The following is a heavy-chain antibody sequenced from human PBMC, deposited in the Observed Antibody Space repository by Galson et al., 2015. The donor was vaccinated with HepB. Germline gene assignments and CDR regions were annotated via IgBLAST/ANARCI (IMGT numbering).Heavy chain of an antibody. CDR3: AKKDRAFDI. Sequence: SLRLSCAASGFTFSSYAMSWVRQAPGKGLEWVSAISGSGGSTYYADSVKGRFTISRDISKNMVYLQMNSLRAEDTAVYYCAKKDRAFDIWGQGTMVTVSS. D-gene: IGHD2-15*01. V-gene: IGHV3-23*01. CDR2: ISGSGGST. CDR1: GFTFSSYA. J-gene: IGHJ3*02.